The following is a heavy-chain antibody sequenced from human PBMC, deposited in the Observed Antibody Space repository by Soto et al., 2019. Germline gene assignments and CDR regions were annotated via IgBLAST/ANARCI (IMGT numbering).Heavy chain of an antibody. D-gene: IGHD2-8*02. V-gene: IGHV1-3*01. CDR3: ARPCTGGTCFHLDY. Sequence: ASLKVSCKASGYPFTMFAMHWVRQAPGQRLEWMGWIHAGNGDTKYSQKFQGRVTFTRDTSASTGYMEVSSLRSEDTAVYYCARPCTGGTCFHLDYWGQGTQVTVSS. J-gene: IGHJ4*02. CDR2: IHAGNGDT. CDR1: GYPFTMFA.